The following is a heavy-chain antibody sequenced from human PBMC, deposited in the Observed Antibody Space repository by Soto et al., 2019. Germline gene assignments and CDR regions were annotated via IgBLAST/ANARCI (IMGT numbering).Heavy chain of an antibody. Sequence: QVQLVQSGAEVKKPGASVKVSCKASGFTFTNYFFHWVRQAPRQGLEWMGIISPYDGITNYVQSLQGRVTKTSDTSTSTVYMELSSLRSEATAVYYCARGDGRGSSGFYYYYGMDVWGHGTTVTVSS. CDR3: ARGDGRGSSGFYYYYGMDV. CDR2: ISPYDGIT. CDR1: GFTFTNYF. J-gene: IGHJ6*02. V-gene: IGHV1-46*01. D-gene: IGHD6-25*01.